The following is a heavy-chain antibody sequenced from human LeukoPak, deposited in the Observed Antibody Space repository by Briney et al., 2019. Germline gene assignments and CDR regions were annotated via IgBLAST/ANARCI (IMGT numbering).Heavy chain of an antibody. J-gene: IGHJ4*02. CDR2: IYSGGST. CDR3: ARDISY. Sequence: GGSLRLSCAASGFTFSSYSMNWARQAPGKGLEWVSVIYSGGSTYYADSVKGRFTISRDNSKNTLYLQMNSLRAEDTAVYYCARDISYWGQGTLVTVSS. CDR1: GFTFSSYS. V-gene: IGHV3-53*01.